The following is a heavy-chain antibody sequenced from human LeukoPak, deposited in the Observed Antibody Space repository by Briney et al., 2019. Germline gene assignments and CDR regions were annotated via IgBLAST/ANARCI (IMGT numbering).Heavy chain of an antibody. CDR1: GYTLTELS. D-gene: IGHD6-19*01. Sequence: ASVKVSCKVSGYTLTELSMHWVRQAPGKGLEWMGGFDPEDGETIYAQKFQGRVTMTEDTSTDTAYMELSSLRSEDTAVYYCATVVIAVAAFGFPFDPWGQGTLVTVSS. J-gene: IGHJ5*02. V-gene: IGHV1-24*01. CDR3: ATVVIAVAAFGFPFDP. CDR2: FDPEDGET.